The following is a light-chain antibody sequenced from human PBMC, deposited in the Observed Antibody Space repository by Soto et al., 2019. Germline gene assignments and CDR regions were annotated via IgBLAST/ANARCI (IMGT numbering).Light chain of an antibody. CDR1: SSDVGGYNY. J-gene: IGLJ2*01. V-gene: IGLV2-14*01. Sequence: QSALTQPASVSGSPGQSITISCTGTSSDVGGYNYVSWYQQHPGKAPKLMIYDVTTRPSGVSNRFSGSKSGNTASLTISGLQAEDEADYYCSSYTSSSTLVVFCGGIKLTVL. CDR3: SSYTSSSTLVV. CDR2: DVT.